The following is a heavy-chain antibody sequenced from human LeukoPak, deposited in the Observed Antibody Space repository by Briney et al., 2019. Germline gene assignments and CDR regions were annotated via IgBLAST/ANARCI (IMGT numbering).Heavy chain of an antibody. J-gene: IGHJ5*02. CDR1: GGSFSGYY. V-gene: IGHV4-34*01. D-gene: IGHD4-23*01. Sequence: SETLSLTCAVYGGSFSGYYWSWIRQPPGKGLEWIGEINHSGSTNYNPSLKSRVTISVDTSKNQFSLKLSSVTAADTAVYYCANWFYGGNLGYNWFDPWGQGTLVTVSS. CDR3: ANWFYGGNLGYNWFDP. CDR2: INHSGST.